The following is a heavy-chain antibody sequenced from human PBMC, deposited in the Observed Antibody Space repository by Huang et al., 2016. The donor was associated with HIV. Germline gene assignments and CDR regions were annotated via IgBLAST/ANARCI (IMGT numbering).Heavy chain of an antibody. V-gene: IGHV1-3*04. CDR1: GYTFSSYA. Sequence: QVQLVQSGAEVRKPGASARVSCKASGYTFSSYAIHWVRQAPGQSLEWMGRISIGDGRTEYLWQLQGRATITTDTSANTVYLDLSGLRSEDTAVYYCARQRSPDSSSHLYWGQGTLVTVSS. J-gene: IGHJ4*02. D-gene: IGHD6-13*01. CDR3: ARQRSPDSSSHLY. CDR2: ISIGDGRT.